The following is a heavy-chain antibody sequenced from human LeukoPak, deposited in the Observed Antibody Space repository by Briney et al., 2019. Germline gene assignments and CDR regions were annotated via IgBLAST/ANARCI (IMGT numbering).Heavy chain of an antibody. D-gene: IGHD3-10*01. CDR1: GFTFSSYG. CDR3: AKEDYYGSGSFSYYFDY. J-gene: IGHJ4*02. V-gene: IGHV3-30*18. CDR2: ISYDGSNE. Sequence: GGSLRLSCAASGFTFSSYGMHWVRQAPGKGLEWVAVISYDGSNEYYADSVKGRFTISRDNSKNTLYLQMNSLRAEDTAVYYCAKEDYYGSGSFSYYFDYWGQGTLVTVSS.